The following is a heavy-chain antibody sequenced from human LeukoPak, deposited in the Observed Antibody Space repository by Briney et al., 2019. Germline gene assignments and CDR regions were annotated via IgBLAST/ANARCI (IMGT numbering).Heavy chain of an antibody. V-gene: IGHV4-4*02. CDR2: IYHSGTT. Sequence: SETLSLTCAVSGGSNSSSNWWSWVRQPPGKGLEWIGKIYHSGTTNYNPSLKSRVTISVDKSKNQFSLMLSSVTAADTAVYYCARDRYDSSGFTFDYWGQGTLVTVSS. D-gene: IGHD3-22*01. CDR3: ARDRYDSSGFTFDY. J-gene: IGHJ4*02. CDR1: GGSNSSSNW.